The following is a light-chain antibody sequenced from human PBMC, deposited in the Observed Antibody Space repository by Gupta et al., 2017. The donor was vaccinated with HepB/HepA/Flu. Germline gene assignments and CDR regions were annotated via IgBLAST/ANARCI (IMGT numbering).Light chain of an antibody. CDR2: GNS. Sequence: HSVLTHPPSVSAAPGPQVIITRPATSSNIGAGYDVHWYQQLPGTAPKLLIYGNSNRPSGVPDRFSGSKSGTSASLAITGLQAEDEADYYCQSYDSSLSASEVFGGGTKLTVL. CDR1: SSNIGAGYD. CDR3: QSYDSSLSASEV. J-gene: IGLJ3*02. V-gene: IGLV1-40*01.